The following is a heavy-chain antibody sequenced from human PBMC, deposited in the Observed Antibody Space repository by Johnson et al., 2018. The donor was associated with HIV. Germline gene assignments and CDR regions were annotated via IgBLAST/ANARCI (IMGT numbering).Heavy chain of an antibody. D-gene: IGHD6-6*01. CDR2: IYSGGST. J-gene: IGHJ3*02. Sequence: VQLVESGGGLVQPGGSLRLSCAASGFTVSSNYMSWVRQAPGKGLAWVSIIYSGGSTHYADSVKGRFTIPRDNSKNTLYLQMNSLSPEDTAVYDCASDGTSSVGAFDIWGQGTMVTVS. CDR3: ASDGTSSVGAFDI. CDR1: GFTVSSNY. V-gene: IGHV3-66*02.